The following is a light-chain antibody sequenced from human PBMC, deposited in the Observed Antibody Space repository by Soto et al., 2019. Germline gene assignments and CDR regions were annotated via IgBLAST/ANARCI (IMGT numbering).Light chain of an antibody. CDR1: QSISSW. Sequence: DIPMTQYPSTLSASVGDRVTITCRASQSISSWLAWYQQKPGQAPKLLIYKASTLQSGVPSRFSGSGSGTEFTLAISSLQPDDSATYYCQQYNDNWTFGQGTKVEIK. J-gene: IGKJ1*01. CDR2: KAS. CDR3: QQYNDNWT. V-gene: IGKV1-5*03.